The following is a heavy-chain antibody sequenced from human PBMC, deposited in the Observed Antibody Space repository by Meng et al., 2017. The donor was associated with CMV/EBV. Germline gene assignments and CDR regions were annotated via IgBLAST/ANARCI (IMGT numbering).Heavy chain of an antibody. J-gene: IGHJ6*02. Sequence: SETLSLTCAVYGGSFSGYYWSWIRQPPGKGLEWIGEINHSGSTNCNPSLKSRVTISVDTSKNQFSLKLSSVTAADTAVYYCARGSGYSYGYYYYYYGMDVWGQGTTVTVSS. CDR3: ARGSGYSYGYYYYYYGMDV. CDR2: INHSGST. CDR1: GGSFSGYY. V-gene: IGHV4-34*01. D-gene: IGHD5-18*01.